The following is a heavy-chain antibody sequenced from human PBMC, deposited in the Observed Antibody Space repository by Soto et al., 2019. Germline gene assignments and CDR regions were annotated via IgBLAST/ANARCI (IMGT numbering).Heavy chain of an antibody. J-gene: IGHJ4*02. Sequence: ASVKVSCKASGYTFTGYYMHWVRQAPGQGLEWMGWINPNSGGTNYAQKFQGWVTMTRDTSISTAYMELSRLRSDDTAVYYCARCECSYYGSGSIYYWGQGTLVTVSS. D-gene: IGHD3-10*01. CDR2: INPNSGGT. V-gene: IGHV1-2*04. CDR1: GYTFTGYY. CDR3: ARCECSYYGSGSIYY.